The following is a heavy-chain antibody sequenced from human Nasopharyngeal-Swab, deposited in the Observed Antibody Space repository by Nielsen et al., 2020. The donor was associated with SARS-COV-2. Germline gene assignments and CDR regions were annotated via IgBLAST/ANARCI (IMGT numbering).Heavy chain of an antibody. Sequence: GSLRLSCAVYGGSFSGYYWSWIRQPPGKGLEWIGEINHSGTTSYNPSPKSRVTISSDTSKNQFSLKLSSVTAADTAVYYCARGHRSISMIVVVIATAHFYFDSWGRGTLVTVTS. CDR3: ARGHRSISMIVVVIATAHFYFDS. D-gene: IGHD3-22*01. CDR2: INHSGTT. V-gene: IGHV4-34*01. J-gene: IGHJ4*02. CDR1: GGSFSGYY.